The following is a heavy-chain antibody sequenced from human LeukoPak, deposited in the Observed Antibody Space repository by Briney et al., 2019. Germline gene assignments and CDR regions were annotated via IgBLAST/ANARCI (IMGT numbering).Heavy chain of an antibody. J-gene: IGHJ4*02. CDR1: GGSISSGSYY. CDR3: ARGALGVVVHFDY. V-gene: IGHV4-61*02. D-gene: IGHD2-21*01. CDR2: IYTSGST. Sequence: SVTLSLTCTVSGGSISSGSYYWSWIRQPAGKGLEWIGRIYTSGSTNYNPSLKSRVTISVDTSKNQFSLKLSSVTAADTAVYYCARGALGVVVHFDYWGQGTLVTVSS.